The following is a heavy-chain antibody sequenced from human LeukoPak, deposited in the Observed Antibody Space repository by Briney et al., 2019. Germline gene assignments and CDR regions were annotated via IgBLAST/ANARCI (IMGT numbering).Heavy chain of an antibody. CDR2: ISSSGSTI. Sequence: GGSLRLSRAASGFTFSSYEMNWVRQAPGKGLEWVSYISSSGSTIYYADSVKGRFTISRDNAKNSLYLQMNSLRAEDTAVYYCAREDSDIVVVTVHEERFFDYRGQGTLVTVSS. J-gene: IGHJ4*02. D-gene: IGHD2-21*02. CDR3: AREDSDIVVVTVHEERFFDY. V-gene: IGHV3-48*03. CDR1: GFTFSSYE.